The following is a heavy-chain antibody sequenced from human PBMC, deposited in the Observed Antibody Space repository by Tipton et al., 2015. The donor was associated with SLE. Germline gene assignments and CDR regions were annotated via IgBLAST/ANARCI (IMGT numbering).Heavy chain of an antibody. CDR3: ARERYSSSSKYFDY. J-gene: IGHJ4*02. CDR1: GFTFSSYA. V-gene: IGHV3-30*04. D-gene: IGHD6-6*01. Sequence: SLRLSCAASGFTFSSYAMHWVRQAPGKGLEWVALISYDGSNKYYADSVKGRFTISRDNSKNTLYLQMNSLRAEDTAVYYCARERYSSSSKYFDYWGQGTLVTVSS. CDR2: ISYDGSNK.